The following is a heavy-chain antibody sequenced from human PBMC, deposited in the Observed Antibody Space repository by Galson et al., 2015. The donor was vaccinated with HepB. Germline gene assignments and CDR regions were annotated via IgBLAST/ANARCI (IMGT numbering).Heavy chain of an antibody. CDR3: ARRISLVRGIITKPDYYYGMDV. CDR2: INQDGSSK. J-gene: IGHJ6*02. V-gene: IGHV3-7*03. D-gene: IGHD3-10*01. Sequence: SLRLSCAASGFTFSSYWMNLVRQAPGKGLEWVAHINQDGSSKYYVDSVKGRFTISRDNAKDSVYLQLDSLRAEDTAVYYCARRISLVRGIITKPDYYYGMDVWGQGTTVTVAS. CDR1: GFTFSSYW.